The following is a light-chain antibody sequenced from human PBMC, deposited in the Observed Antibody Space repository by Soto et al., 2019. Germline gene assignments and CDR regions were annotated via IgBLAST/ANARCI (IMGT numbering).Light chain of an antibody. CDR2: DAS. V-gene: IGKV3-11*01. CDR3: QQRSNWPRA. Sequence: EIVLTQSPATLSLSPGEGATLSCRASQSIGTYLAWYQHKPGQAPRLLILDASNRATGIPARFSGSGSGTDFTLTISSLEPEDFAVYYCQQRSNWPRAFGGGTKV. J-gene: IGKJ4*01. CDR1: QSIGTY.